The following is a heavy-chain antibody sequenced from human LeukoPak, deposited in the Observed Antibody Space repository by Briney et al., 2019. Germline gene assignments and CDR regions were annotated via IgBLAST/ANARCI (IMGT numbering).Heavy chain of an antibody. Sequence: SETLSLTCTVSGGSISSSSYYWGWIRQPPGKGLEWIGSIYYSGSTYYNPSLKSRVTISVDTSKNQFSLKLSSVTAADTAVYYCAREFRTTVTSWFDPWGQGTLVTVSS. CDR1: GGSISSSSYY. CDR2: IYYSGST. CDR3: AREFRTTVTSWFDP. V-gene: IGHV4-39*07. D-gene: IGHD4-17*01. J-gene: IGHJ5*02.